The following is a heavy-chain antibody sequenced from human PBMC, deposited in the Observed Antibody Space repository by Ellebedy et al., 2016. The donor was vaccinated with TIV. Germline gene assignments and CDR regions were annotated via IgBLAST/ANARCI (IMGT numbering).Heavy chain of an antibody. CDR3: AREAGGGSGSYRL. CDR2: IIPIFGTA. Sequence: SVKVSXXASGGTFSSYAISWVRQAPGQGLEWMGGIIPIFGTANYAQKFQGRVTITADESTSTAYMELSSLRSEDTAVYYCAREAGGGSGSYRLWGQGTLVTVSS. D-gene: IGHD3-10*01. V-gene: IGHV1-69*13. J-gene: IGHJ4*02. CDR1: GGTFSSYA.